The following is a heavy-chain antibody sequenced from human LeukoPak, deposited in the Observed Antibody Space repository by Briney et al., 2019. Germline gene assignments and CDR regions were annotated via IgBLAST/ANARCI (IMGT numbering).Heavy chain of an antibody. CDR1: GFTFSNNW. CDR2: VKKDASEK. CDR3: ARESSWGAFDI. V-gene: IGHV3-7*01. Sequence: PGGSLRLACAASGFTFSNNWMTWVCQAPGKGLERVASVKKDASEKYYVDSVKGRFTISRDNAKNSLYLQMNSLRAEDTAVYYCARESSWGAFDIWGQGTMVTVSP. D-gene: IGHD2-15*01. J-gene: IGHJ3*02.